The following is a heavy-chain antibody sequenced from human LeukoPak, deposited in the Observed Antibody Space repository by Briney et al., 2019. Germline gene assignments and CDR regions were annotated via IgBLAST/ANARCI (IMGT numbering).Heavy chain of an antibody. V-gene: IGHV1-69*04. J-gene: IGHJ4*02. Sequence: ASVKVSCKASGGTFSSYAISWVRQAPGQGLEWMGRIIPILGIATYAQKFQGRVTITADKSTSTAYMELSSLRSEDTAVYYCARSGNSWSFDYWGQGTLVTVSS. CDR3: ARSGNSWSFDY. CDR1: GGTFSSYA. CDR2: IIPILGIA. D-gene: IGHD2-21*02.